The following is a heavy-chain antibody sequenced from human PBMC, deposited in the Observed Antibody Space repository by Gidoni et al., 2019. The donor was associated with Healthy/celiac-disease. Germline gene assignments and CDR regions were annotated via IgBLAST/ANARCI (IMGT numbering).Heavy chain of an antibody. Sequence: EVQLVESGGGLVKPGGSLRLSCAASGFTFSSYSMNWVRQAPGKGLEWVSSISSSSSYIYYADSVKGRFTISRDNAKNSLYLQMNSLRAEDTAVYYCARFCGGDCYSDPDYWGQGTLVTVSS. CDR2: ISSSSSYI. V-gene: IGHV3-21*01. J-gene: IGHJ4*02. CDR1: GFTFSSYS. D-gene: IGHD2-21*02. CDR3: ARFCGGDCYSDPDY.